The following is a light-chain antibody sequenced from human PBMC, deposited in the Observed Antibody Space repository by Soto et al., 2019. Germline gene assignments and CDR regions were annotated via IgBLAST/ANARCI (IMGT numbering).Light chain of an antibody. Sequence: EIVLTQSPGTLSLSPGERATLSCRASQSVSSSYLAWYQQKPGQAPRLLIYGASSRATGIPDRFSGSGSGTDFTLTISRLKPEDFAVYYCQQRSDRPPITFGQGTRLEIK. J-gene: IGKJ5*01. CDR1: QSVSSSY. V-gene: IGKV3D-20*02. CDR2: GAS. CDR3: QQRSDRPPIT.